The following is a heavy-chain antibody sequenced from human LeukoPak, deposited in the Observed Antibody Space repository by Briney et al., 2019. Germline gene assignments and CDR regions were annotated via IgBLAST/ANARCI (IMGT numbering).Heavy chain of an antibody. J-gene: IGHJ4*02. CDR1: GFTFSSYW. CDR3: ARDQGGFGELLSVFDY. Sequence: PGGSLRLSCAASGFTFSSYWMHWVRQAPGKGLVWVSRINSDGSSTSYADSVKGRFTISRDNAKNTLYLQMNSLRAEDTAVYYCARDQGGFGELLSVFDYWGQGTLVTVSS. V-gene: IGHV3-74*01. CDR2: INSDGSST. D-gene: IGHD3-10*01.